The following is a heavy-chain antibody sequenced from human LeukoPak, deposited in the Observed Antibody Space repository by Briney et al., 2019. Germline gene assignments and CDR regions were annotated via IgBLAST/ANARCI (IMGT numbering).Heavy chain of an antibody. Sequence: PSETLSLTCAVSGYSISSGYYWGWIRQPPGKGLEWIGSIYHSGSTYYNPSLKSRVTISVDTSKNQFSLKLSSVTAADTAVYYCARDLPAVVSAASKIDWGQGTLVTVSS. CDR1: GYSISSGYY. D-gene: IGHD2-2*01. V-gene: IGHV4-38-2*02. CDR3: ARDLPAVVSAASKID. J-gene: IGHJ4*02. CDR2: IYHSGST.